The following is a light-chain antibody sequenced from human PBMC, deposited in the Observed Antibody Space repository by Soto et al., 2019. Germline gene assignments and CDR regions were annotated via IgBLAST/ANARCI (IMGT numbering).Light chain of an antibody. CDR1: HSISSS. Sequence: EIGLTQSPATLSLSPGERATLSCRASHSISSSLAWYQQKPGQAPRRRISGASNGSAGIPARFSGTGSGTDFTPTISSLETDDCAVYDCQQRYNWPLTVGGGTKVE. V-gene: IGKV3-11*01. J-gene: IGKJ4*01. CDR2: GAS. CDR3: QQRYNWPLT.